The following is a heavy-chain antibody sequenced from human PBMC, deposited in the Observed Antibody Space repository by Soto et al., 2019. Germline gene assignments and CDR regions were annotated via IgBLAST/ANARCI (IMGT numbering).Heavy chain of an antibody. J-gene: IGHJ5*02. V-gene: IGHV3-23*01. Sequence: GVSLRLSCGASGFTLSSYAMAWVRQAPGKELEWVSSITGTGDTTYYADSVKGRFTVSRDNSKNTLFLQVSSLRAEDTAIYYCAKQYNWTPAAPRGKGTLVTVSS. CDR1: GFTLSSYA. CDR3: AKQYNWTPAAP. D-gene: IGHD1-20*01. CDR2: ITGTGDTT.